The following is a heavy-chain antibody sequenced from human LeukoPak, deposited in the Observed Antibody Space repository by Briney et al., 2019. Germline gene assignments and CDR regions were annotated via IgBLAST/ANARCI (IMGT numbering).Heavy chain of an antibody. CDR3: ARISGGNSGLFDY. J-gene: IGHJ4*02. D-gene: IGHD4-23*01. Sequence: SGPTLVNPTQTLTLTCTFSGFSLSASGMCVSWIRQPPGKVLESLARIDWDDDKYYSTSLTTRLTISKDTSKNQVVLTMTNMDPVDTATYYCARISGGNSGLFDYWGQGTLVTVSS. CDR2: IDWDDDK. CDR1: GFSLSASGMC. V-gene: IGHV2-70*11.